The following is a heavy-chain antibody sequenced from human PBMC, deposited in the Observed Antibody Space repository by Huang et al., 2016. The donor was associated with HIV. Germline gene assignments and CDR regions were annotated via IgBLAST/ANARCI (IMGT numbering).Heavy chain of an antibody. V-gene: IGHV4-59*11. CDR2: VFPNGNT. CDR1: GGSFTSHY. D-gene: IGHD2-15*01. Sequence: QVQLQESGPGLVKPSETLSLSCTVSGGSFTSHYWRWLRPPPGKGLEWIASVFPNGNTHYNPSLSRRVSISADTSTNQVSLRLTSVTAADTAVYYCARGGVVASVAVHIDTWFDSWGQGSQVTVSS. CDR3: ARGGVVASVAVHIDTWFDS. J-gene: IGHJ5*01.